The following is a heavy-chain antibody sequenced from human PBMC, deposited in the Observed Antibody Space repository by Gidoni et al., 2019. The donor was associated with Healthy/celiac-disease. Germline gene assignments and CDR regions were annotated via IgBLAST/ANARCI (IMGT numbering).Heavy chain of an antibody. V-gene: IGHV4-39*01. CDR3: ASHTVTTL. CDR2: IYYSGRT. J-gene: IGHJ4*02. D-gene: IGHD4-17*01. CDR1: GGPISSSSDY. Sequence: QLPLPDSGPGLVKPSETLSLTCTVPGGPISSSSDYWGWIRQPPGKGLEWSGSIYYSGRTYYNPCLKSRVTISVDTSKNQFSLKLSSVTAADTAVYYCASHTVTTLWGQGTLVTVSS.